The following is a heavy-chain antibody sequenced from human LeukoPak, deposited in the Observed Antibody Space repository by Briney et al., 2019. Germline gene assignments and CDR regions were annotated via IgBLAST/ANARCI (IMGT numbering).Heavy chain of an antibody. CDR2: ISGYNGYT. V-gene: IGHV1-18*01. J-gene: IGHJ4*02. D-gene: IGHD3-22*01. CDR1: GYTFTTYG. CDR3: ARGFPPRRFYDSSGYYSYYFDS. Sequence: ASVKVSCKASGYTFTTYGISWVRQAPGQGLEWMGWISGYNGYTIYAQKLKGRVTMTTDTSTSTAYMELRSLRSDDTAVYYCARGFPPRRFYDSSGYYSYYFDSWGQGTLVTVSS.